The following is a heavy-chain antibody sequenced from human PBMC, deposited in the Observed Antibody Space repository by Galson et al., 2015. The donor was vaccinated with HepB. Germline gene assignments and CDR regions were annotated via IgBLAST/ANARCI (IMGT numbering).Heavy chain of an antibody. CDR2: INAGNGNT. Sequence: SLKVSCKASGYTFSSYVLYWVRQAPGKSLEWVGCINAGNGNTKYSHKFQGRLTITRDTSATIVYMDLSSLKSEDTAFYYCARENSSSSAFFDHWGQGTQVIVSS. CDR3: ARENSSSSAFFDH. D-gene: IGHD6-6*01. V-gene: IGHV1-3*01. CDR1: GYTFSSYV. J-gene: IGHJ4*02.